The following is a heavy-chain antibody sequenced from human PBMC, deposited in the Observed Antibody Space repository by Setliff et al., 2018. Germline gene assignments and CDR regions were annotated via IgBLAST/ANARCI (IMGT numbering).Heavy chain of an antibody. CDR2: INNYNFNT. J-gene: IGHJ4*02. CDR3: ARINFYVSSGYYYAPEL. Sequence: ASVKVSCKSSGFTFTDYGITWVRQVPGQGLEWTGWINNYNFNTQYAQKFQGRVTVTTDTSTTTAYMELRSLRADDTAVYYCARINFYVSSGYYYAPELWGQGTKVTVSS. V-gene: IGHV1-18*01. CDR1: GFTFTDYG. D-gene: IGHD3-22*01.